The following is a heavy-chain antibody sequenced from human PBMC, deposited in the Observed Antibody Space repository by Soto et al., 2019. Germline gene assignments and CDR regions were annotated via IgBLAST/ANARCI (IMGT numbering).Heavy chain of an antibody. D-gene: IGHD3-10*01. CDR2: INSDGSNT. V-gene: IGHV3-74*01. CDR1: GFTFSIYW. CDR3: ARVLLMGVIIDAMDV. Sequence: GGSLRLSCAASGFTFSIYWMHWVRQAPGKGLVWVSRINSDGSNTRYADSVKGRFTISRDNAKNTLYLQMNSLRAEDTAVYFCARVLLMGVIIDAMDVWGQGTTVTVSS. J-gene: IGHJ6*02.